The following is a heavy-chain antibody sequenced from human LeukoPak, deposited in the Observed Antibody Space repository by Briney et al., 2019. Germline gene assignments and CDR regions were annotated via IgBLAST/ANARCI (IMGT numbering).Heavy chain of an antibody. D-gene: IGHD3-10*01. J-gene: IGHJ4*02. CDR3: ARDWYYYGSGSYWIDY. Sequence: GGSLRLSCAASGFTFSSYSMNWVRQAPGKGLEWVSSISSSSSYIYYADSEKGRFTISRDNAKNSLYLQMNSLRAEDTAVYYRARDWYYYGSGSYWIDYWGQGTLVTVSS. CDR2: ISSSSSYI. V-gene: IGHV3-21*01. CDR1: GFTFSSYS.